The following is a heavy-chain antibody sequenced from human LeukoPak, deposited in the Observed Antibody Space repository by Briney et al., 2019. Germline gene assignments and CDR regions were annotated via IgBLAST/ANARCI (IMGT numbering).Heavy chain of an antibody. CDR1: GGSFSGYY. CDR3: ARGPDSSGWYEYFQH. CDR2: INHSGST. V-gene: IGHV4-34*01. J-gene: IGHJ1*01. Sequence: PSETLSLTCAVYGGSFSGYYWSWIRQPPGKGLEWIGEINHSGSTNYNPSLKSRVTISVDTSKNQFSLKLSSVTAADTAAYYCARGPDSSGWYEYFQHWGQGTLVTVSS. D-gene: IGHD6-19*01.